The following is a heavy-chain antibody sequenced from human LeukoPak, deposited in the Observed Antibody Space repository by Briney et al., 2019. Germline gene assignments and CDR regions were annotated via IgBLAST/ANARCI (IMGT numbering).Heavy chain of an antibody. Sequence: WGSLRLSCAASGFTFSNYWMHWVRQAPGKGLVWVSRLNSDGRSTSYADSVKGRFTISRDNAKNTLYLQMNSLRAEDTAVYYCARGYYDSSGYYLIDYWGQGTLVTVPS. CDR2: LNSDGRST. D-gene: IGHD3-22*01. CDR1: GFTFSNYW. CDR3: ARGYYDSSGYYLIDY. V-gene: IGHV3-74*01. J-gene: IGHJ4*02.